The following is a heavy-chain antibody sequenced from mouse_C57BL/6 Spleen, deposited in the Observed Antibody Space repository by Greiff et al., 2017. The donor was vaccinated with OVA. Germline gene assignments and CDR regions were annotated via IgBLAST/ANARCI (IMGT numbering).Heavy chain of an antibody. J-gene: IGHJ4*01. Sequence: QVQLQQSGPGLVAPSQSLSITCTVSGFSLTSYAISWVRQPPGKGLEWLGVIWTGGGTNYNSALKSRLSISKDNSKSQVFVKMNSLQTDDTARYYCATNYDDAMDDWGQGTSVTVSS. CDR2: IWTGGGT. D-gene: IGHD2-4*01. CDR1: GFSLTSYA. CDR3: ATNYDDAMDD. V-gene: IGHV2-9-1*01.